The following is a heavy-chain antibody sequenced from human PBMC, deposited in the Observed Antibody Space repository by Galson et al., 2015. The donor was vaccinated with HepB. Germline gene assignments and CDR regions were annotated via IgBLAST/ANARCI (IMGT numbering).Heavy chain of an antibody. CDR3: AKVGVYSSSRYYYGMDV. Sequence: SLRLSCAASGFTFSSYAMSWVRQAPGKGLEWVSAISGSGGSTYYADSVKGRFTISRDNSKNTLYLQMNSLRAEDTAVYYCAKVGVYSSSRYYYGMDVWGQGTTVTVSS. D-gene: IGHD6-13*01. CDR2: ISGSGGST. V-gene: IGHV3-23*01. CDR1: GFTFSSYA. J-gene: IGHJ6*02.